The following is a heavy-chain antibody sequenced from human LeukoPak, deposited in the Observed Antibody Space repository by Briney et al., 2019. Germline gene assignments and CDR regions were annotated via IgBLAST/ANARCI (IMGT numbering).Heavy chain of an antibody. V-gene: IGHV3-11*04. D-gene: IGHD5-18*01. CDR1: GFTFSDYY. CDR2: ISSSGSTI. CDR3: ARDLGIQLYSDAFDI. Sequence: GGSLRLSCAASGFTFSDYYMSWIRQAPGKGLEWVSYISSSGSTIYYADSVKGRFTISRDNAKNSLYLQMNSLRAEDTAVYYCARDLGIQLYSDAFDIWGQGTMVTVSS. J-gene: IGHJ3*02.